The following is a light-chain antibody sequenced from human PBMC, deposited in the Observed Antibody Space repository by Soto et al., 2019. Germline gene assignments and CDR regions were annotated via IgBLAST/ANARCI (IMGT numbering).Light chain of an antibody. CDR1: QGIRNF. V-gene: IGKV1-27*01. CDR3: QKYNSAPFT. Sequence: DIQMTQSPSSLSASVGDRVTIPCRASQGIRNFLAWYQQKPGKVPKLLIYAASTLPSGVPARFSGSGSGTDFTLTISSLQPEDVATYYCQKYNSAPFTFGQGTQLDIK. J-gene: IGKJ5*01. CDR2: AAS.